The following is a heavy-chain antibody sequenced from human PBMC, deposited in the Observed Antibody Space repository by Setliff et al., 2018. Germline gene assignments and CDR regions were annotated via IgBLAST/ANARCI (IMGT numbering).Heavy chain of an antibody. Sequence: SETLSLTCTVSGGSISSHYWSWLRQPAGKGLEWIGHINRRGSTNFTPSLKSRVTISINTSKKQFSLMMNSVTAADTGVYFCARVVPTARRGRLYYYYMDVWDKGATVTVSS. J-gene: IGHJ6*03. CDR3: ARVVPTARRGRLYYYYMDV. CDR2: INRRGST. D-gene: IGHD1-1*01. CDR1: GGSISSHY. V-gene: IGHV4-4*07.